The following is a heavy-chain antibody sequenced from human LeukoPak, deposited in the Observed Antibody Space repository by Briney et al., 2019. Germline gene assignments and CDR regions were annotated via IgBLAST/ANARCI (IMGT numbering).Heavy chain of an antibody. J-gene: IGHJ6*02. Sequence: GGSLRLSCGASGFTFSNCDVNWVRQAPGKGLEWVSYISSSGYTIYYADSVKGRFTISRDNARNSLFLQMNTLRAEDTAVYLCARDFDFWSGGGGLDIWGQGTTVIVSS. D-gene: IGHD3-3*01. V-gene: IGHV3-48*03. CDR3: ARDFDFWSGGGGLDI. CDR2: ISSSGYTI. CDR1: GFTFSNCD.